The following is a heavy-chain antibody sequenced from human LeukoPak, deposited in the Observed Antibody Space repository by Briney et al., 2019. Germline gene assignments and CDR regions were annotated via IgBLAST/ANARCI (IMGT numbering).Heavy chain of an antibody. CDR3: ARQPPQYYGMDV. CDR1: GDSFSNYY. Sequence: SETLSLTCTVSGDSFSNYYWSWIRQPAGKGLEWIGRIYTSGSTNYNPSVKSRVTMSVDTSNNQFSLKLTSVTAADTAVYYCARQPPQYYGMDVWGQGTTVTVSS. J-gene: IGHJ6*02. CDR2: IYTSGST. D-gene: IGHD1-14*01. V-gene: IGHV4-4*07.